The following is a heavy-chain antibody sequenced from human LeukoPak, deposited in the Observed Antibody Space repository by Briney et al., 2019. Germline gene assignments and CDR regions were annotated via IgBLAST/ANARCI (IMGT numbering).Heavy chain of an antibody. V-gene: IGHV1-8*01. J-gene: IGHJ4*02. CDR1: GNTFTSYD. D-gene: IGHD4-11*01. Sequence: ASVKVSCKASGNTFTSYDINWVRQATGQGLEWMGWMNPNSGNTGYAQKFQGRVTMTRDTSISTAYMELSRLRSDDTAVYYCARAPPSNYDGWFVYWGQGTLVTVSS. CDR3: ARAPPSNYDGWFVY. CDR2: MNPNSGNT.